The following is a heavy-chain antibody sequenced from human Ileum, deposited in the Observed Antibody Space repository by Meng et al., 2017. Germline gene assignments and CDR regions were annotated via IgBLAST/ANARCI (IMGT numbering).Heavy chain of an antibody. CDR2: ITADGSQK. V-gene: IGHV3-33*01. Sequence: GGSLRLSCDASGVPFSRSCMHWVRQVPGKGLEWMTFITADGSQKYYVESVRGRFTVSRDNSMYMLYLQMDSRSADDKAVYYCARDKGTTSCDNWGQGTPVTVSS. J-gene: IGHJ4*02. CDR1: GVPFSRSC. CDR3: ARDKGTTSCDN. D-gene: IGHD1-26*01.